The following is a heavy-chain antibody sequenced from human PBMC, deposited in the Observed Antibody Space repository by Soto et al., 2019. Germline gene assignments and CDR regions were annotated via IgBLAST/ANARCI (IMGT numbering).Heavy chain of an antibody. V-gene: IGHV1-18*01. D-gene: IGHD1-26*01. CDR3: ARDASVGLNAY. Sequence: EASVKVSCKASGYTFTSYGISWVRQAPGQGLEWMGWISSYNGNTKYAQKLQGRVTMTTDTSTSTAYMELRSLRSDDTAVYYCARDASVGLNAYWGQGTLVTVSS. CDR2: ISSYNGNT. J-gene: IGHJ4*02. CDR1: GYTFTSYG.